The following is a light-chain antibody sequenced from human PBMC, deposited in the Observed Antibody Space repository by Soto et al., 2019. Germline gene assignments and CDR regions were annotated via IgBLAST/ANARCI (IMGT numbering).Light chain of an antibody. V-gene: IGKV1-39*01. CDR2: AAS. CDR1: QSISSY. J-gene: IGKJ1*01. Sequence: DIQMTQSPSSLSASVGDRVTITCRASQSISSYLNWYQQKPGKAPKLLIYAASSLQSGVPSRFSGSGSGTDFTLTISSLQSVDFAVYSCQQYNNWPWTFGQGTKVDI. CDR3: QQYNNWPWT.